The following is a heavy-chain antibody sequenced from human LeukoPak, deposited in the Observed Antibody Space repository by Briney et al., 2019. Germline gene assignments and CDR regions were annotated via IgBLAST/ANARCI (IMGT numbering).Heavy chain of an antibody. CDR2: IDISGTIK. D-gene: IGHD6-13*01. V-gene: IGHV3-48*03. CDR3: ARLAAGSDYFDY. CDR1: GFSCNDFE. J-gene: IGHJ4*02. Sequence: PGGSLRLSCEVSGFSCNDFEMNWVRQAPGKGLEWVSYIDISGTIKIYAGSVKGRFTIVRDNARNSLYLQMNSLRTEDTAVFFCARLAAGSDYFDYWGQGTLVTVSS.